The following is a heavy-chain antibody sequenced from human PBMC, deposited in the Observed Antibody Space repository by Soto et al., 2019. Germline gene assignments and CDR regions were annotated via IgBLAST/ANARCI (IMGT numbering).Heavy chain of an antibody. J-gene: IGHJ4*02. Sequence: PSETLSLTCAVYGGSFSGYYWSWIRQPPGKGLEWIGEINHSGSTNYNPSLKSRVTISVDTSKNQFSLKLSSVTAADTAVYYCARGQAYYDSSGYYYPTTKSVLDYWGQGTLVTVSS. CDR3: ARGQAYYDSSGYYYPTTKSVLDY. CDR1: GGSFSGYY. D-gene: IGHD3-22*01. V-gene: IGHV4-34*01. CDR2: INHSGST.